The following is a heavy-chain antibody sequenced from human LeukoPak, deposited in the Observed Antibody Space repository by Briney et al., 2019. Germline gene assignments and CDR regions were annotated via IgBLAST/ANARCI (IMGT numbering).Heavy chain of an antibody. V-gene: IGHV4-30-2*01. CDR3: ARAAIFGVDNSFDY. Sequence: SQTLSLTCAVSGGSISSGGYSWSWLRQPPGKGLEWIVYIYHSGSTYYNPSLKSRVTISVDRSKNQFSLKLSSVTAADTAVYYCARAAIFGVDNSFDYWGQGTLVTVSS. J-gene: IGHJ4*02. CDR1: GGSISSGGYS. CDR2: IYHSGST. D-gene: IGHD3-3*01.